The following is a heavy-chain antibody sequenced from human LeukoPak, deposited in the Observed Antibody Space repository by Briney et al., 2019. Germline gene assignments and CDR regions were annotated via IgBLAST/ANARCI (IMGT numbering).Heavy chain of an antibody. CDR3: ATREWLSIEVDY. V-gene: IGHV3-30*02. J-gene: IGHJ4*02. CDR2: IRYDGSNK. Sequence: PGGSLRLSCAASGFTFSSYGMHWVRQAPGKGLEWVAFIRYDGSNKYYADSVKGRFTISRDNSKNTLYLQMNSLRAEDTAVYYCATREWLSIEVDYWGQGTLVTVSS. D-gene: IGHD3-3*01. CDR1: GFTFSSYG.